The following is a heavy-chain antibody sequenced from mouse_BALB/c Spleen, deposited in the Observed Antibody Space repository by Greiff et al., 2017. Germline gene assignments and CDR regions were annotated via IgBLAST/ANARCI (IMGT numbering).Heavy chain of an antibody. CDR3: ASKRFDD. Sequence: EVQLVESGGGLVQPGGSRKLSCAASGFTFSSFGMHWVRQAPEKGLEWVAYISSGSSTIYYADTVKGRFTISRDNPKNTLFLQMTSLRSEDTAMYYCASKRFDDWGQGTTLTVSS. CDR2: ISSGSSTI. V-gene: IGHV5-17*02. CDR1: GFTFSSFG. J-gene: IGHJ2*01.